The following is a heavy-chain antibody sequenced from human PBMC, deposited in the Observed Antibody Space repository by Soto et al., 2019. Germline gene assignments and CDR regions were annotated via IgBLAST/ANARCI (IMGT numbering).Heavy chain of an antibody. J-gene: IGHJ1*01. D-gene: IGHD3-10*01. V-gene: IGHV4-30-4*01. CDR2: MYYSGST. CDR1: GGSISSGDYY. Sequence: PSETLSLTCTVSGGSISSGDYYWSWVRQPPGKGLEWIGYMYYSGSTYYNPSLRSRVTISVDTSKNQFSLKLSSVTAADTAVYYCARGLNYYGSGSYPKGIYFQHWGQGTLVTVSS. CDR3: ARGLNYYGSGSYPKGIYFQH.